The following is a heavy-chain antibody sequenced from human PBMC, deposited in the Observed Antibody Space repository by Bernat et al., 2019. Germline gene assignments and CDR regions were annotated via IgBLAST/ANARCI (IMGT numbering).Heavy chain of an antibody. Sequence: QLQLRESGPGLVKPSETLSLTCTVSGGSISSSGYYWGWIRQPPGKGLEWIGSVYYSGSTYYNPSLKSRVTRSVDTSKNQVSLKLRSVTAADTAVYYCRGYTGGYIFDSWGQGTLVTVSS. J-gene: IGHJ4*02. CDR3: RGYTGGYIFDS. CDR2: VYYSGST. D-gene: IGHD1-26*01. CDR1: GGSISSSGYY. V-gene: IGHV4-39*01.